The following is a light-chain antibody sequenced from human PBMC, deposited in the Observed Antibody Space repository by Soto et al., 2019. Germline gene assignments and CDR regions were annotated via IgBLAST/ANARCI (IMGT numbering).Light chain of an antibody. Sequence: QSVLTQPPSVSAAPGQKVTISCSGSSSNIGSNVVSWYQQVPGTAPRLLTYDDTKRASGIPDRFSGSKSGSSATLGITGLQTGDEADYYCGTWDNSLSVVVFGGGTKLTV. V-gene: IGLV1-51*02. CDR3: GTWDNSLSVVV. CDR2: DDT. CDR1: SSNIGSNV. J-gene: IGLJ2*01.